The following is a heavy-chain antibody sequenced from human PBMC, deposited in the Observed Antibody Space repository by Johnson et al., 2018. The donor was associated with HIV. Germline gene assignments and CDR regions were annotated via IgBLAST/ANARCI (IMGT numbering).Heavy chain of an antibody. CDR1: GFTFSGSA. Sequence: VQLVESGGGLVQPGGSLKLSCAASGFTFSGSAMHWVRQASGKGLEWVGRIRSKANSYATAYAASVKSRFTISSDDSKNTAYLQMNSLRAEDTAVYYCARGYSYGHDAFDIWGQGTMVTVSS. V-gene: IGHV3-73*02. CDR3: ARGYSYGHDAFDI. J-gene: IGHJ3*02. D-gene: IGHD5-18*01. CDR2: IRSKANSYAT.